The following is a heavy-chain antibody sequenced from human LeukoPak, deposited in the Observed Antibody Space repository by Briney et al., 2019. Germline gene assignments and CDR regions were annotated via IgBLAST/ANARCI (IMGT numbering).Heavy chain of an antibody. J-gene: IGHJ4*02. D-gene: IGHD1-14*01. Sequence: PGGSLRLSCAASGFTFRNHWMHWVRQAPGRGLVWVSRIKGDGTTTVYADSVKGRFTLSRDNAKNTVYLQVNSLKDEDTGVYYCARDAAGLDYWGQGTLVAVSS. CDR1: GFTFRNHW. CDR3: ARDAAGLDY. V-gene: IGHV3-74*01. CDR2: IKGDGTTT.